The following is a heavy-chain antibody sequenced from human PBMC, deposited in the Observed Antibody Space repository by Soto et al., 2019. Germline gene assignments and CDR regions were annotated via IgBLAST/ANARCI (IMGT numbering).Heavy chain of an antibody. J-gene: IGHJ3*02. CDR3: SRHQAHEDAFDI. V-gene: IGHV4-39*01. Sequence: QLQLQESGPGLVKPSETLSLTCTVSGGSISSSSYYWGWIRQPPGKGLEWIGSIYYSGSHYYNPSLKSRVTISVDTSKNQFSLKLSSVTAADTAVYYFSRHQAHEDAFDIWGQGTMVTVSS. CDR2: IYYSGSH. CDR1: GGSISSSSYY.